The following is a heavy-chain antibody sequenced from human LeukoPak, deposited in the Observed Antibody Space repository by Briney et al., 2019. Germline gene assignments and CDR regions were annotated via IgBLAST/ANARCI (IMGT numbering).Heavy chain of an antibody. Sequence: SETLSLTCALYGGSFIGYYWSWIRQPPGKGLEWIGEINHSGSTNYNPSLKSRVTISVDTSKNQFSLKLSSVTAADTAVYYCARGSGWNFDYWGQGTVVTVSS. V-gene: IGHV4-34*01. CDR1: GGSFIGYY. CDR2: INHSGST. CDR3: ARGSGWNFDY. D-gene: IGHD6-19*01. J-gene: IGHJ4*02.